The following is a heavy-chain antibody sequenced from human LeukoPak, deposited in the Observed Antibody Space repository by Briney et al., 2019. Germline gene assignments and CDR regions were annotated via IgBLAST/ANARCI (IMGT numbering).Heavy chain of an antibody. CDR1: GYTFTSYY. Sequence: GASVKVSCKASGYTFTSYYMHWVRQAPGQGLEWMGIINPSGGSTSYAQKFQGRVTMTRDTSTSTVYMELSSLRSEDTAVYYCARDMGLTYYDFWSGYNWFDPWGQGTLVTASS. D-gene: IGHD3-3*01. V-gene: IGHV1-46*01. CDR3: ARDMGLTYYDFWSGYNWFDP. J-gene: IGHJ5*02. CDR2: INPSGGST.